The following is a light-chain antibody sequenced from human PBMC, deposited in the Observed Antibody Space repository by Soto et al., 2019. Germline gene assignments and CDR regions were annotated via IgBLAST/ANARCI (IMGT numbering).Light chain of an antibody. Sequence: SYELTQPPSVSVAPGETARITCGGDDIETKIVHWYQQKPGQAPVLVIYYDSDRPSGIPDRLSGSNSGTTATLTISGVEAGDEADYYCQVWDSGSDQVVFGGGTKVTVL. CDR1: DIETKI. J-gene: IGLJ2*01. CDR3: QVWDSGSDQVV. V-gene: IGLV3-21*04. CDR2: YDS.